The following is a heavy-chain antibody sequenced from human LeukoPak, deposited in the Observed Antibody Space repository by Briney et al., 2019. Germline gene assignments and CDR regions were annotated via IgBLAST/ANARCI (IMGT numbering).Heavy chain of an antibody. CDR2: ISGSGGST. D-gene: IGHD6-19*01. V-gene: IGHV3-23*01. CDR3: AKDPRVAVAGTTRDY. J-gene: IGHJ4*02. Sequence: GGSLRLSCAASGFTFSSYATSWVRQAPGKGLEWVSAISGSGGSTYYADSVKGRFTISRDNSKNTLYLQMNSLRAEDTAVYYCAKDPRVAVAGTTRDYWGQGTLVTVSS. CDR1: GFTFSSYA.